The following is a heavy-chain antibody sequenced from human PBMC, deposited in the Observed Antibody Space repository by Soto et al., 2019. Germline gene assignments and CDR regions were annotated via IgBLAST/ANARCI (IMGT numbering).Heavy chain of an antibody. Sequence: ASVKVSCKASGYTFTSYDINWVRQATGQGLEWMGWMNPNSGNTGYAQKFQGRVTMTRNTSISTAYMELSSLRSEDTAVYYCARAYYDFWSVYYRQRNYYYYYYMDVWGKGTTVTVPS. J-gene: IGHJ6*03. V-gene: IGHV1-8*01. CDR3: ARAYYDFWSVYYRQRNYYYYYYMDV. D-gene: IGHD3-3*01. CDR2: MNPNSGNT. CDR1: GYTFTSYD.